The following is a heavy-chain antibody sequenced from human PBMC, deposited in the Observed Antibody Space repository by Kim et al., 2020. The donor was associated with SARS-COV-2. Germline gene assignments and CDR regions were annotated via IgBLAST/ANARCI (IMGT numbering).Heavy chain of an antibody. D-gene: IGHD3-9*01. CDR3: ARGGNQVYDILTGYYTPLYYYYGMDV. CDR2: IYYSGST. Sequence: SETLSLTCTVSGGSISSGGYYWSWIRQHPGKGLEWIGYIYYSGSTYYNPSLKSRVTISVGTSKNQFSLKLSSVTAADTAVYYCARGGNQVYDILTGYYTPLYYYYGMDVWGQGTTVTVSS. V-gene: IGHV4-31*03. CDR1: GGSISSGGYY. J-gene: IGHJ6*02.